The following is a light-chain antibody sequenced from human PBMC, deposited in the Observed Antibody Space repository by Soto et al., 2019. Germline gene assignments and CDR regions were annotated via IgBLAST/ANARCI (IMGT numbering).Light chain of an antibody. CDR1: QILSSD. CDR3: QQYNTYLWT. V-gene: IGKV3-15*01. J-gene: IGKJ1*01. Sequence: RTQSPATVSVSLGESATLSCRASQILSSDLAWYQQKPGQAPRLLIYGASTWATGVPSRFSGSGSGTEFTLTISSLQSEDFAIYYCQQYNTYLWTFGQGTKVDIK. CDR2: GAS.